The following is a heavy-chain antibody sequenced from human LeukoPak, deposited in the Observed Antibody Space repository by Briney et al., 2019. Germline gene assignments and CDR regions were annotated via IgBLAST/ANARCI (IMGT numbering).Heavy chain of an antibody. D-gene: IGHD1-26*01. CDR1: GASITSHF. CDR2: ISYNRGT. J-gene: IGHJ4*02. V-gene: IGHV4-59*11. CDR3: ARGERYGSGSYSSQGYFDY. Sequence: SETLSLTCIVSGASITSHFWSWLRHSPRKGLEWIGYISYNRGTNYNPSLKSRVTISTDTSKNQFSLKLNSVTAADTAVYYCARGERYGSGSYSSQGYFDYWGQGSLVTVSS.